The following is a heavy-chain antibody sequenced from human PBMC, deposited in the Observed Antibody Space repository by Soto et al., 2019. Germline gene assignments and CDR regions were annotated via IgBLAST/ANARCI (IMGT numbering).Heavy chain of an antibody. D-gene: IGHD3-10*01. CDR3: ARGGPSGSVFDY. CDR2: INHSGST. CDR1: GGSFSGYY. V-gene: IGHV4-34*01. J-gene: IGHJ4*02. Sequence: QVQLQQWGAGLLKPSETLSLTCAVYGGSFSGYYWSWIRQPPGKGLEWIGEINHSGSTNYNPSLKSRVTISVDTSKNQFSLKLNSVTAADTAVYYCARGGPSGSVFDYWGQGTLVTVSS.